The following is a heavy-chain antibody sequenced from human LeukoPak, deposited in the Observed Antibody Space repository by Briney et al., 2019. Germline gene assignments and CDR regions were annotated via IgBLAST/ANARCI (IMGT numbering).Heavy chain of an antibody. J-gene: IGHJ4*02. CDR2: INPNSGGT. CDR3: ARGGSVRYCSSTSCYAADRFFDY. Sequence: GASVKVSCKASGYTFTGYYVHWVRQAPGQGLEWMGWINPNSGGTNYAQKFQGWVTMTRDTSISTAYMELSRLRSDDTAVYYCARGGSVRYCSSTSCYAADRFFDYWGQGTLVTVSS. V-gene: IGHV1-2*04. CDR1: GYTFTGYY. D-gene: IGHD2-2*01.